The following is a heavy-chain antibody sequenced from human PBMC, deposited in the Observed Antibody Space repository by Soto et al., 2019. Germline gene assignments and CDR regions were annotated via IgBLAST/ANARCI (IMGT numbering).Heavy chain of an antibody. Sequence: GAPGKVSCKASGYTFTSYDINWGRQATGQGVEWMGWMNPNSGNTGYAQKFQGRGTMTRNTSISTAYMELSSLRSEDTAVYYCARASPLYSSSSVFDYWGQGTLVTVSS. CDR3: ARASPLYSSSSVFDY. D-gene: IGHD6-13*01. V-gene: IGHV1-8*01. CDR2: MNPNSGNT. J-gene: IGHJ4*02. CDR1: GYTFTSYD.